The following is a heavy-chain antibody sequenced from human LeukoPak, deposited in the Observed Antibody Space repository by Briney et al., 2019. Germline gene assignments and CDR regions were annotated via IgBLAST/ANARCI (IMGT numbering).Heavy chain of an antibody. Sequence: GGSLRLSCAVSGITLSNYGMSWVRQAPGKGLEWVAGISDSGGSTNYADSVKGRFTISRDNSKNTLYLQMNSLRAEDTAVYFCAKRGVVIRVILVGYHKEAYYFDSWGQGALVTVSS. CDR1: GITLSNYG. V-gene: IGHV3-23*01. D-gene: IGHD3-22*01. CDR3: AKRGVVIRVILVGYHKEAYYFDS. J-gene: IGHJ4*02. CDR2: ISDSGGST.